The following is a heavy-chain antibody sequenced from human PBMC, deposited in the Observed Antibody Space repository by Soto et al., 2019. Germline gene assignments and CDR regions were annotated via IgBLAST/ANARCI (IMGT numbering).Heavy chain of an antibody. CDR2: IYGNDDK. Sequence: QITLKESGPPLVEPTQTLTLTCTYSGFSLRTTGVGVAWIRQPPGKALEGLGIIYGNDDKRYSPSLKNRFNLTSAVSKSQVVLTMTNTDPVDTATYYCAHTWGLPFDYWGQGTLVIVSS. D-gene: IGHD3-16*01. CDR1: GFSLRTTGVG. CDR3: AHTWGLPFDY. V-gene: IGHV2-5*01. J-gene: IGHJ4*02.